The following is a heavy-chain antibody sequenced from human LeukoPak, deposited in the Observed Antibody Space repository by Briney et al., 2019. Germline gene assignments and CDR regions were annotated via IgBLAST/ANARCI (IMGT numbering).Heavy chain of an antibody. CDR3: ARDLYSNYYFDY. CDR2: INPSGGST. J-gene: IGHJ4*02. Sequence: GASVKVSCKASGGTFSSYAISWVRQAPGQGLEWMGIINPSGGSTSYAQKFQGRVTMTRDTSTSTVYMELSSLRSEDTAVYYCARDLYSNYYFDYWGQGTLVTVSS. CDR1: GGTFSSYA. V-gene: IGHV1-46*01. D-gene: IGHD4-11*01.